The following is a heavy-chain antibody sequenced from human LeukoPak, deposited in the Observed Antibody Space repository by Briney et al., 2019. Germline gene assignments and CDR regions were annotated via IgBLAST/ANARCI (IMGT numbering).Heavy chain of an antibody. CDR3: ANGGVAGPIFDY. CDR2: ISGSGGST. J-gene: IGHJ4*02. V-gene: IGHV3-23*01. CDR1: GFTFSSYA. D-gene: IGHD6-19*01. Sequence: GGSLRLSCAASGFTFSSYAMSWVRQAPGKGLEWVSAISGSGGSTYYADSVKGRFTISRDNSKNTLYLQMNSLRAEDTAVYYCANGGVAGPIFDYWGQGTLVTVCS.